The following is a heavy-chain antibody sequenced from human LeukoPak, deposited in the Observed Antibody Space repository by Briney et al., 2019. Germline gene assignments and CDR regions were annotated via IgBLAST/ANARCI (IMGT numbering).Heavy chain of an antibody. D-gene: IGHD5-12*01. CDR3: ARDYGEGRVATIPLAY. CDR1: GYTFTNYG. J-gene: IGHJ4*02. CDR2: IIGYNGKT. Sequence: ASVKASCKASGYTFTNYGITWVRQAPGQGLEWMAWIIGYNGKTNYAQNLQGRVTMTTDTSTSTAYMDLRSLRSDDTAVYYCARDYGEGRVATIPLAYWGQGTLVTVSS. V-gene: IGHV1-18*04.